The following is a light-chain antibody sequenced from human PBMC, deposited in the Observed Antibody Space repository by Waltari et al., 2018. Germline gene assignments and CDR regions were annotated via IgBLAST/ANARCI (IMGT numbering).Light chain of an antibody. CDR2: DVT. V-gene: IGLV2-14*03. J-gene: IGLJ2*01. Sequence: QSTLTQPASVSGSLGQSITISCTGPSSYVGAYNYVSWYQQHPGKGPKLMIYDVTNRPSGVSHRFSGSKSGNTASLTISGLQAEDEADYICSSYTTTSVLFGGGTKLTVL. CDR3: SSYTTTSVL. CDR1: SSYVGAYNY.